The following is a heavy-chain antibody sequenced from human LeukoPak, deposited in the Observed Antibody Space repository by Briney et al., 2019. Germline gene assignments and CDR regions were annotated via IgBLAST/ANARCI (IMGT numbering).Heavy chain of an antibody. CDR2: INSDGRTT. J-gene: IGHJ4*02. D-gene: IGHD4-17*01. V-gene: IGHV3-74*01. CDR1: GCSFSSFW. Sequence: GGSLRVSCAASGCSFSSFWMHWVRQVPGKGLLWVSGINSDGRTTGYADSVKGRFTISRDNAKNTVDLQMNSLRAEDTAVYYCARGGYGAHMGWGQGTLVTVSS. CDR3: ARGGYGAHMG.